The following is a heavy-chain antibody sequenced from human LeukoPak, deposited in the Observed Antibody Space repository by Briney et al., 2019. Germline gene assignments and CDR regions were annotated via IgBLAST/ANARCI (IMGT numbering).Heavy chain of an antibody. CDR1: GFTFSSYA. D-gene: IGHD3-9*01. J-gene: IGHJ3*02. V-gene: IGHV3-30*04. CDR2: ISYDGSNK. CDR3: AKDLKSPRLGAFDI. Sequence: PGRSLRLSCAASGFTFSSYAMHWVRQAPGKGLEWAAVISYDGSNKYYADSVKGRFTISRDNSKNTLYLQMNSLRAEDTAVYYCAKDLKSPRLGAFDIWGQGTMVTVSS.